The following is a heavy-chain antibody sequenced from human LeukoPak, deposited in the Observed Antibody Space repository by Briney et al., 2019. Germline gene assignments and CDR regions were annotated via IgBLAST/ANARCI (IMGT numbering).Heavy chain of an antibody. CDR3: ARVGYSGYGSRYYYYYYGMDV. Sequence: SVKVSCKASGYTFTGYCMHWVRQAPGQGLEWMGGIIPIFGTANYAQKFQGRVTITADESTSTAYMELSSLRSEDTAVYYCARVGYSGYGSRYYYYYYGMDVWGQGTTVTVSS. CDR1: GYTFTGYC. CDR2: IIPIFGTA. J-gene: IGHJ6*02. V-gene: IGHV1-69*13. D-gene: IGHD5-12*01.